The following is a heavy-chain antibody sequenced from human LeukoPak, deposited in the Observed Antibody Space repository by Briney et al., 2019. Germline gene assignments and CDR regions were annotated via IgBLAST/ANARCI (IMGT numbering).Heavy chain of an antibody. CDR3: ALLAVASDFDC. CDR1: GFTFSNYA. Sequence: GGSLRLSCAASGFTFSNYAMEWVRQAPGKGLEGVSNIGSSGTTRYYADSVKGRFSISRDNAKNSLYLQMNSLRVEDTGVYYCALLAVASDFDCWGQGALVTVSS. D-gene: IGHD6-19*01. J-gene: IGHJ4*02. CDR2: IGSSGTTR. V-gene: IGHV3-48*03.